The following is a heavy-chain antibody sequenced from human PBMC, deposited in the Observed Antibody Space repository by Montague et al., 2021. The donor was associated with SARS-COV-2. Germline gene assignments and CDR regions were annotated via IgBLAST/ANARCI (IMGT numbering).Heavy chain of an antibody. CDR3: ARGGDMNWFDP. Sequence: SETLSLTCTVSGYSISSGYYWCWIRQPPGKGLEWIGSIYHSGSTNYNPSLKSRVTISVDTSKNQFSLKLSSVTAADTAVYYCARGGDMNWFDPWGQGTLVTVSS. V-gene: IGHV4-38-2*02. J-gene: IGHJ5*02. CDR1: GYSISSGYY. CDR2: IYHSGST. D-gene: IGHD2-21*02.